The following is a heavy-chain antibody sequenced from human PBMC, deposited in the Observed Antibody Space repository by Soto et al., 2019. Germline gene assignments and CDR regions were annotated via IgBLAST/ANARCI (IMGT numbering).Heavy chain of an antibody. V-gene: IGHV4-31*02. Sequence: QVHLQESGPGLVRPSQTLSLTSTVPGGPITRGGSFWSWIRQHPGKGPEWIAFIGYSGATSYNPSLASRVTISADTYKSQFSLNLRSVTAADTAVYYCARGGARSKWFAPWGQGTLVTVSS. J-gene: IGHJ5*02. CDR1: GGPITRGGSF. CDR2: IGYSGAT. D-gene: IGHD2-15*01. CDR3: ARGGARSKWFAP.